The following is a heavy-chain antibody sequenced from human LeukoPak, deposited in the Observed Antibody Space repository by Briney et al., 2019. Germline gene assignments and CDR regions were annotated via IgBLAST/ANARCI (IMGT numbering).Heavy chain of an antibody. CDR1: GFTFSSHW. CDR2: INTDGSST. CDR3: VRDSFEAGIYYGVDV. J-gene: IGHJ6*02. Sequence: GGSLRLSCAASGFTFSSHWMHWVRQGPGKGLVWVSRINTDGSSTSYADSVKGRFTISRDNAKNTLYLQMNSLRAEDTAVYYCVRDSFEAGIYYGVDVWGQGTTVTVSS. D-gene: IGHD6-13*01. V-gene: IGHV3-74*01.